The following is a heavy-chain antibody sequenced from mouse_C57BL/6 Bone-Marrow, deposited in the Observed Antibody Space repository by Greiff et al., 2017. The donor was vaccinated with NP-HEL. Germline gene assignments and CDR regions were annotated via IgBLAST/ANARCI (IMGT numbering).Heavy chain of an antibody. CDR2: INPGSGGT. J-gene: IGHJ2*01. CDR1: GYAFTNYL. D-gene: IGHD1-1*01. V-gene: IGHV1-54*01. CDR3: ARGATVVATMDYFDY. Sequence: QVQLQQSGAELVRPGTSVKVSCKASGYAFTNYLIEWVKQRPGQGLEWIGVINPGSGGTNYNEQFKGKATLTADKSSSTAYMQLSSLTSEDSAVYFCARGATVVATMDYFDYWGQGTTLTVSS.